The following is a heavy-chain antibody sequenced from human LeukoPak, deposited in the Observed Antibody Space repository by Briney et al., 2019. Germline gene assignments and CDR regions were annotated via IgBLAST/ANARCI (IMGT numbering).Heavy chain of an antibody. CDR3: AKDTVYYDFWSGYSFDY. D-gene: IGHD3-3*01. V-gene: IGHV3-23*01. CDR1: GSTFSSYA. J-gene: IGHJ4*02. Sequence: GGSLRLSCAASGSTFSSYAMSWVRQAPGKGLEWVSAISGSGGSTYYADSVKGRFTISRDNSKNTLYLQMNSLRAEDTAVYYCAKDTVYYDFWSGYSFDYWGQGTLVTVSS. CDR2: ISGSGGST.